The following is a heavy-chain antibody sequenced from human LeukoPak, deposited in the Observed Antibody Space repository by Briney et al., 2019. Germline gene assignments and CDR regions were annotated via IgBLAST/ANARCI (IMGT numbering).Heavy chain of an antibody. CDR3: AKEGVRNIVVADIPFDY. CDR2: ISGSGGST. CDR1: GFTVSIYA. Sequence: AGSLTLSCAASGFTVSIYAISWVRQAPGKGLEWVSGISGSGGSTYYADSVKGLFTISRDSSKRTLYLQMNSLRAEDTAVYCCAKEGVRNIVVADIPFDYWGQGTLVTVSS. V-gene: IGHV3-23*01. D-gene: IGHD6-19*01. J-gene: IGHJ4*02.